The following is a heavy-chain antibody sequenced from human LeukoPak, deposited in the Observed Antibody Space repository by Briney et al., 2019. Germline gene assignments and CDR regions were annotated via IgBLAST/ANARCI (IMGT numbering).Heavy chain of an antibody. CDR2: INPNSGGT. V-gene: IGHV1-2*06. Sequence: ASVKVSCKASGYTFTGYYMHWVRQAPGQGLEWMGRINPNSGGTNYAQKFQGRVTMTRATSISTAYMELSRLRFDDTAVYYCARVAVAGHPPWPGIDYWGQGTLVTVSS. J-gene: IGHJ4*02. D-gene: IGHD6-19*01. CDR3: ARVAVAGHPPWPGIDY. CDR1: GYTFTGYY.